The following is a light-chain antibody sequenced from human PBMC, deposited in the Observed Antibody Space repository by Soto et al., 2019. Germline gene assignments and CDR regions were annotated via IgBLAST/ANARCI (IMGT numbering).Light chain of an antibody. V-gene: IGLV3-9*01. Sequence: SYELTQPLSVSVALGQTARIPCGGTNIGTKNVHWYQQKPGQAPVLGIYNDNSRPSGIPERVSGSNSGSTATLTISRAQAGYEADYYCQVWDTSTAFFGGGTKLTVL. CDR1: NIGTKN. CDR3: QVWDTSTAF. J-gene: IGLJ2*01. CDR2: NDN.